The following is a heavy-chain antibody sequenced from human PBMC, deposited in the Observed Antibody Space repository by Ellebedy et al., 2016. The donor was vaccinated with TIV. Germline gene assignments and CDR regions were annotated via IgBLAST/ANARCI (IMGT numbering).Heavy chain of an antibody. CDR1: GFSFSSYE. V-gene: IGHV3-48*03. D-gene: IGHD3-9*01. Sequence: GESLKISCAASGFSFSSYEMNWVRQVPGKGLEWVSYISTSGNNIHYADSVKGRFTISRDNAKNSLYLQMNSLRAEDTAVYHCVRDLVLYFDWAPVMDVWGQGTTVTVSS. CDR2: ISTSGNNI. J-gene: IGHJ6*02. CDR3: VRDLVLYFDWAPVMDV.